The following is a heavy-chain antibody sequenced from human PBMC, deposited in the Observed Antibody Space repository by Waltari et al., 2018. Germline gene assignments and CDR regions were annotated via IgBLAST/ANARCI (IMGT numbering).Heavy chain of an antibody. Sequence: QVQLVESGGGVVQPGRSLRLSCAASGFTFSSYAMPWVRQAPGKGLEWVAVISYDGSNKYYADSVKGRFTISRDNSKNTLYLQMNSLRAEDTAVYYCARGGSSGSYYDAYYGMDVWGQGTTVTVSS. J-gene: IGHJ6*02. V-gene: IGHV3-30-3*01. D-gene: IGHD1-26*01. CDR2: ISYDGSNK. CDR1: GFTFSSYA. CDR3: ARGGSSGSYYDAYYGMDV.